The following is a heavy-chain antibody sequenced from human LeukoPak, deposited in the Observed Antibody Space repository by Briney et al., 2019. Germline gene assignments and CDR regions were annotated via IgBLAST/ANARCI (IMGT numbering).Heavy chain of an antibody. J-gene: IGHJ4*02. CDR3: ARSDLDVGVVIPYFDY. Sequence: ASVKVSCKASGGTFSSYAISWVRQAPGQGLEWMGGIIPIFGTANYAQKFQGRVTITADESTSTAYMELSSLRSEDTAVYYCARSDLDVGVVIPYFDYWGQGTLVTVSS. CDR2: IIPIFGTA. D-gene: IGHD3-3*01. CDR1: GGTFSSYA. V-gene: IGHV1-69*13.